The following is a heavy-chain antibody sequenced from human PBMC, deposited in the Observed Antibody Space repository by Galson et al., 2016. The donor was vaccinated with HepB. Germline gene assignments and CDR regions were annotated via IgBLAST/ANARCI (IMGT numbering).Heavy chain of an antibody. CDR2: MSVDGSNK. J-gene: IGHJ6*02. Sequence: SLRLSCAVSGLTFSEYWMTWVRQAPGKGLEWVAVMSVDGSNKYYADSVKGRFIISRDNSKNTLCLQMNSLRAEDTAVYFCAKGHSQTYYYYYGMDVWGHGTLVTVSS. CDR1: GLTFSEYW. V-gene: IGHV3-30*18. D-gene: IGHD1-26*01. CDR3: AKGHSQTYYYYYGMDV.